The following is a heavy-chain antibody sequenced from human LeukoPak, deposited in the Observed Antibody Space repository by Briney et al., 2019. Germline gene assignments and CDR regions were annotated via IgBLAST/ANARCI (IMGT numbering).Heavy chain of an antibody. CDR3: ARRYCSSASCLFDY. CDR2: ISGRGDST. V-gene: IGHV3-23*01. J-gene: IGHJ4*02. Sequence: GGSLTLSCAASGFAFRTYAMTWVRQAPARGLEWVAAISGRGDSTCYADSVKGRFTISRDNAKNSLYLQMNSLRAEDAAVYYCARRYCSSASCLFDYWGQGTLVTVSS. D-gene: IGHD2-2*01. CDR1: GFAFRTYA.